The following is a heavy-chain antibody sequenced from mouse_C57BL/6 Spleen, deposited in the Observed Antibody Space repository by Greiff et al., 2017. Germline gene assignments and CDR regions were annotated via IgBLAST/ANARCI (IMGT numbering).Heavy chain of an antibody. J-gene: IGHJ4*01. CDR2: IDPSDSYT. CDR3: ARRGSSGYAMDY. V-gene: IGHV1-50*01. CDR1: GYTFTSYW. D-gene: IGHD3-2*02. Sequence: QVQLQQPGAELVKPGASVKLSCKASGYTFTSYWMQWVKQRPGQGLEWIGEIDPSDSYTNYNQKSKGKATLTVDTSSSTAYMQLSSLTSEDSAVYYCARRGSSGYAMDYWGQGTSVTVSS.